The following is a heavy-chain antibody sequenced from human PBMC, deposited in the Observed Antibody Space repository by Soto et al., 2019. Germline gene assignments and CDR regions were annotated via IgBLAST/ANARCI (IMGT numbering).Heavy chain of an antibody. V-gene: IGHV1-69*13. Sequence: SVKVSGKASGGTFNTYTFAWVRRAPGQGLEWMGGIIPIFNTATYAPNFQGRVTITANESMRTAYMELSSLRSEDTALYYCARRGDEIYLNAFYIWG. D-gene: IGHD2-2*02. J-gene: IGHJ3*02. CDR3: ARRGDEIYLNAFYI. CDR2: IIPIFNTA. CDR1: GGTFNTYT.